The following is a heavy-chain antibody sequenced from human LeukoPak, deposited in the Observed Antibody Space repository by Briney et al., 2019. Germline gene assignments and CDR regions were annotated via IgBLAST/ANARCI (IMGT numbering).Heavy chain of an antibody. Sequence: SETLSLTCTVSGGSISSGSYYWSWIRQPAGKGLEWIGRIYTSGSTSYNPSLKSRVTISVDTSKNQFSLKLSSVTAADTAVYYCASSSPLEYCYYGMDVWGQGTTVTVSS. CDR2: IYTSGST. D-gene: IGHD6-6*01. CDR1: GGSISSGSYY. J-gene: IGHJ6*02. V-gene: IGHV4-61*02. CDR3: ASSSPLEYCYYGMDV.